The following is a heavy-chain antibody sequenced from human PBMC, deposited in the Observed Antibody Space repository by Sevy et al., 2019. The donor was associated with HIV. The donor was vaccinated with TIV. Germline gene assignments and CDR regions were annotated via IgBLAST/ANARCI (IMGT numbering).Heavy chain of an antibody. CDR3: ARSRYCSSTSCYSFYYYYGMDV. CDR1: GYSFTSYW. Sequence: GESLKISCKGSGYSFTSYWISWVRQMPGKGLEWMGRIDPSDSYTNYSPSFQGHVTISADKSISTAYLQWSSLKASDTAMDYCARSRYCSSTSCYSFYYYYGMDVWGQGTTVTVSS. J-gene: IGHJ6*02. D-gene: IGHD2-2*01. CDR2: IDPSDSYT. V-gene: IGHV5-10-1*01.